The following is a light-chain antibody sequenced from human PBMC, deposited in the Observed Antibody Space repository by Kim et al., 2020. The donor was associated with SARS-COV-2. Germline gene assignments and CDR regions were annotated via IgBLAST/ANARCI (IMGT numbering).Light chain of an antibody. CDR3: CSYAGSSTFV. CDR1: SSDVGTYNL. V-gene: IGLV2-23*02. Sequence: QSALTQPASVSGSPGQSITISCTGISSDVGTYNLVSWYQQHPGKAPKLVIYEVTQRPSGVSSRFSGSKSGNTASLTISGLQAEDEGDYYCCSYAGSSTFVFGTGTKVTVL. CDR2: EVT. J-gene: IGLJ1*01.